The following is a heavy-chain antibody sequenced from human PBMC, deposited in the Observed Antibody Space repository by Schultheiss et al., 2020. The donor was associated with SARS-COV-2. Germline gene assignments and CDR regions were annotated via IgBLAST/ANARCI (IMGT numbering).Heavy chain of an antibody. CDR2: ISSSSSYI. Sequence: GGSLRLSCAASGFTFSSYSMNWVRQAPGKGLEWVSSISSSSSYIYYADSVKGRFTISRDNAKNSLYLQMNSLRAEDTAVYYCARDQRYSTTGAVWGQGTTVTVSS. CDR1: GFTFSSYS. CDR3: ARDQRYSTTGAV. D-gene: IGHD7-27*01. J-gene: IGHJ6*02. V-gene: IGHV3-21*01.